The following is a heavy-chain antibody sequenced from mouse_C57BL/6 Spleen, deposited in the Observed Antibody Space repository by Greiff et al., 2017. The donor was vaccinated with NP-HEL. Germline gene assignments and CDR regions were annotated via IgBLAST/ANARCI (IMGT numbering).Heavy chain of an antibody. CDR2: ILPGSGST. CDR1: GYTFTGYW. J-gene: IGHJ2*01. Sequence: VQLQESGAELMKPGASVKLSCKATGYTFTGYWIEWVKQRPGHGLEWIGEILPGSGSTNYNEKFKGKATFTADTSSNTAYMQLSSLTTEDSAIYYCARYGVPTIVTSRYFDYWGQGTTLTVSS. V-gene: IGHV1-9*01. D-gene: IGHD2-5*01. CDR3: ARYGVPTIVTSRYFDY.